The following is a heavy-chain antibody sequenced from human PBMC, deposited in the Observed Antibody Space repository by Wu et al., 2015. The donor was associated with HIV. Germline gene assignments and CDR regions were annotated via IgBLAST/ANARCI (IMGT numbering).Heavy chain of an antibody. D-gene: IGHD3-10*01. CDR2: TA. V-gene: IGHV1-69*01. CDR3: AREEFGERGFGDGMDV. J-gene: IGHJ6*02. Sequence: TANYAQKFQGRVTITADESTSTAYMELSSLRSEDTAVYYCAREEFGERGFGDGMDVWGQGTTVTVSS.